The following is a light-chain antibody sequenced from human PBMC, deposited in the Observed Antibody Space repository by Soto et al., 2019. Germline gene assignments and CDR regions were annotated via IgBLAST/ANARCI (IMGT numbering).Light chain of an antibody. Sequence: QSALTQPASVSGSPGQSITISCTGTSSDVGGYNYVSWYQQYPGKVPKLIIYEVSNRPSGVSNRFSGSKSGNTASLTISGLQAEDEADYHCSSYTRSSTYVFGTGTKVTVL. J-gene: IGLJ1*01. V-gene: IGLV2-14*01. CDR2: EVS. CDR3: SSYTRSSTYV. CDR1: SSDVGGYNY.